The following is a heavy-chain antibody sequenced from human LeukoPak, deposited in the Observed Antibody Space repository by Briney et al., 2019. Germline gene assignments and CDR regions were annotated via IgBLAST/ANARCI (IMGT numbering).Heavy chain of an antibody. CDR3: AKDSPSRGSSSWYDY. Sequence: PGGSLRLSCAASGFTFSSYAMSWVRQAPGKGLEWVSAISGSGGSTYYADSVKGRFTIPRDNSKNTLYLQMNSLRAEDTAVYYCAKDSPSRGSSSWYDYWGQGTLVTVSS. CDR1: GFTFSSYA. V-gene: IGHV3-23*01. D-gene: IGHD6-13*01. J-gene: IGHJ4*02. CDR2: ISGSGGST.